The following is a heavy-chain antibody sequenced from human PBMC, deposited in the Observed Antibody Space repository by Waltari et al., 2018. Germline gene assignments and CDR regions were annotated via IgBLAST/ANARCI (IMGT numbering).Heavy chain of an antibody. D-gene: IGHD2-15*01. Sequence: QVQLVQSGAEVKKPGSSVKVSCKASGGTFSSYAISWVRQAPGQGREWMGRIIPIFVTANYAQKCQRRVTITADKSTSTAYMELSSLRSADTAVYYCAREQGGLLPVAGMDVWGQGTTVTVSS. CDR2: IIPIFVTA. CDR3: AREQGGLLPVAGMDV. CDR1: GGTFSSYA. V-gene: IGHV1-69*08. J-gene: IGHJ6*02.